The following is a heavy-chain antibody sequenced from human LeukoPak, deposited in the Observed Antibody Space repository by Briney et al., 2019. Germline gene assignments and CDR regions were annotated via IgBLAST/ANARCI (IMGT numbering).Heavy chain of an antibody. D-gene: IGHD2-2*02. Sequence: SETLSLTCTVSGGSISSSSYYSGWIRQPPGKGLEWIGSIYYSGSTYYNPSLKSRVTISVDTSKNQFSLKLSSVTAADTAVYYCARSYCSSTSCYRLFYFDYWGQGTLVTVSS. CDR3: ARSYCSSTSCYRLFYFDY. J-gene: IGHJ4*02. V-gene: IGHV4-39*01. CDR2: IYYSGST. CDR1: GGSISSSSYY.